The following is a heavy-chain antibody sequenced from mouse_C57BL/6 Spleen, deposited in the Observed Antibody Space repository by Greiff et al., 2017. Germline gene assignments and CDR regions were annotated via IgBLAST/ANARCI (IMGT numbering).Heavy chain of an antibody. CDR1: GYTFTEYT. Sequence: VQLQQSGAELVKPGASVTLSCKASGYTFTEYTIHWVKQRPGHGLEWIGALYPGSGSIAYNEKFKVKAILTADKSSSTAYMELSRLTSEDSAVYYCTRSGNDGCPCYYAMDYWGQGTTVTVSS. V-gene: IGHV1-62-2*01. CDR2: LYPGSGSI. D-gene: IGHD2-3*01. CDR3: TRSGNDGCPCYYAMDY. J-gene: IGHJ4*01.